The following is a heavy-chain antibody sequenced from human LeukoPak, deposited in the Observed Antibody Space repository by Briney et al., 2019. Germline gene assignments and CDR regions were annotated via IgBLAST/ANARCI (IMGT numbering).Heavy chain of an antibody. V-gene: IGHV5-51*01. Sequence: GESLKISCKGSGYSFTNYWIGWVRQMPGKGLEWMGIIYPGDSDTTYSPSFQGQVTMSVDKSISSAYLQWNSLKASDTAIYYCARRIDRGSFRFDVFDVWGQGTMVTVSS. CDR3: ARRIDRGSFRFDVFDV. CDR2: IYPGDSDT. D-gene: IGHD1-26*01. J-gene: IGHJ3*01. CDR1: GYSFTNYW.